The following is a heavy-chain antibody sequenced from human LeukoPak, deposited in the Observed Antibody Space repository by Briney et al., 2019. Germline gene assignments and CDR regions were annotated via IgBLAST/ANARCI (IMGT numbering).Heavy chain of an antibody. CDR1: GYTLTELS. J-gene: IGHJ4*02. CDR2: FDPEDGET. Sequence: ASVKVTCKVSGYTLTELSMHGVRHAPGKGLEWMGGFDPEDGETVYAQKTQGRVTMTEDTYTDTAYTEMSSLRSEDTAVYYCAQYCTNGVCRYYFDYWGQGTLVPVSS. D-gene: IGHD2-8*01. V-gene: IGHV1-24*01. CDR3: AQYCTNGVCRYYFDY.